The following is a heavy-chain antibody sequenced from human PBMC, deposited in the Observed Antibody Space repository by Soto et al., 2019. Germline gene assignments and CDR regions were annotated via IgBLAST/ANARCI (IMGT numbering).Heavy chain of an antibody. CDR2: INPSGGST. Sequence: QVPLVQSGAEVKKPGASVKISCKASGYTFTSYYMHWVRQAPGQGLEWMGIINPSGGSTNYAQKLKCRVAMPRDTSTSTVYMELNSLRSEDTAVYYCARPPYPGCINAVCYPLDYWGQGTLVTVSS. V-gene: IGHV1-46*01. CDR1: GYTFTSYY. CDR3: ARPPYPGCINAVCYPLDY. J-gene: IGHJ4*02. D-gene: IGHD2-8*01.